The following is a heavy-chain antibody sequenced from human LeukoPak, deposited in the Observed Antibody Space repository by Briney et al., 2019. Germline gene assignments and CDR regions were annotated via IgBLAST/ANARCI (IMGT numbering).Heavy chain of an antibody. CDR1: GGSISSYY. CDR2: IHQGGST. CDR3: ARYANSSTWSNWFDP. Sequence: SESLSLTCIVAGGSISSYYWSWIRQPPGKGLEWVGYIHQGGSTNYNPTLKSRVTISVDTSKTQFSLKLRSVTAADTAVYYCARYANSSTWSNWFDPWGQGNLVSVSS. J-gene: IGHJ5*02. V-gene: IGHV4-59*01. D-gene: IGHD6-13*01.